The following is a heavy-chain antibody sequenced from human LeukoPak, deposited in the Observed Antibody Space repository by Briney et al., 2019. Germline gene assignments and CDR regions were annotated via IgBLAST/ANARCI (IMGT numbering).Heavy chain of an antibody. D-gene: IGHD2-15*01. CDR1: GFTFSDYY. V-gene: IGHV4-34*01. Sequence: GSLRLSCAASGFTFSDYYMSWIRQPPGKGLEWIGEINHSGSTNYNPSLKSRVTISVDTSKNQFSLKLSSVTAADTAVYYCARGIRLRGWYHNWFDPWGQGTLVTVSS. J-gene: IGHJ5*02. CDR3: ARGIRLRGWYHNWFDP. CDR2: INHSGST.